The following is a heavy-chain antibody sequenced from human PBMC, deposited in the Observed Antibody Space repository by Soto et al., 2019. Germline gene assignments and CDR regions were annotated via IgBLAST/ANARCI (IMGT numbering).Heavy chain of an antibody. CDR2: IYWDDDK. CDR1: GFSLSTSGVG. D-gene: IGHD4-4*01. J-gene: IGHJ4*02. Sequence: QITLKESGPPLVKPTQPLTLTCTFSGFSLSTSGVGVGWIRQPPGKALEWLALIYWDDDKRYSPSLKSRLTITKDTSKNHVVLTMTNMDPVDTATYDCALEYGGNSCFDYWGQGTLVTVSS. CDR3: ALEYGGNSCFDY. V-gene: IGHV2-5*02.